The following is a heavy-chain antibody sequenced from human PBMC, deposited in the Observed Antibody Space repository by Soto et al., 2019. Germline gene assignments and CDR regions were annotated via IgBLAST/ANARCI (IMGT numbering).Heavy chain of an antibody. J-gene: IGHJ4*02. Sequence: QVHLQESGPGLVKPSETLSLTCTVSGGSINNHYWSWIRQPPGKGLEWIGYFYYTGRTNYNPSLQSRVTMSVDTSKNQCSLNLTSLTAADTAIYYCARANWYSEYWGQGTLVTVSS. CDR3: ARANWYSEY. CDR2: FYYTGRT. V-gene: IGHV4-59*11. D-gene: IGHD7-27*01. CDR1: GGSINNHY.